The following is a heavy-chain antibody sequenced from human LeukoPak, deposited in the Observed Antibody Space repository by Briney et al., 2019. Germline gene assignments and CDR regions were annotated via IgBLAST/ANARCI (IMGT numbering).Heavy chain of an antibody. CDR2: IIPILGIA. J-gene: IGHJ4*02. CDR1: GGTFSSYA. V-gene: IGHV1-69*04. CDR3: ARRRYYYDSSGNPVEDY. Sequence: ASVKVSCKASGGTFSSYAISWVRQAPGQGLEWMGRIIPILGIANYAQKFQGRVTITADKSTSTAYMELSSLRSEDTAVYYCARRRYYYDSSGNPVEDYWGQGTLVTVSS. D-gene: IGHD3-22*01.